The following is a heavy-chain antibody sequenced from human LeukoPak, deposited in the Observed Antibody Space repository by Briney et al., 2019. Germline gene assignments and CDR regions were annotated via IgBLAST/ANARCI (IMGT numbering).Heavy chain of an antibody. CDR1: GYTFTSNY. D-gene: IGHD3-3*01. Sequence: ASVTVSCTASGYTFTSNYIHWVRQAPGQGLEWMGMIYPRDGSTSYAQKFQGRVTVTRDTSTSTVHMELSGLRSDDTAVYYCAKFFGVVAPDYYGMDVWGQGTTVTVSS. CDR2: IYPRDGST. CDR3: AKFFGVVAPDYYGMDV. V-gene: IGHV1-46*01. J-gene: IGHJ6*02.